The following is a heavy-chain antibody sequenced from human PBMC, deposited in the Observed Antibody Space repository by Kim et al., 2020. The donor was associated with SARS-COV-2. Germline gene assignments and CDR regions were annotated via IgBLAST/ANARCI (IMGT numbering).Heavy chain of an antibody. CDR2: TYYRSKWST. V-gene: IGHV6-1*01. CDR3: ARSFRNAFDI. CDR1: GDSVSSNSVG. J-gene: IGHJ3*02. Sequence: SQTLSLTCAISGDSVSSNSVGWHWIRQSPSRGLEWLGRTYYRSKWSTDSAVSVKSRIIINPDTTKNQFSLQLNSVTPEDTAVYYCARSFRNAFDIWGQGTMVTVSS.